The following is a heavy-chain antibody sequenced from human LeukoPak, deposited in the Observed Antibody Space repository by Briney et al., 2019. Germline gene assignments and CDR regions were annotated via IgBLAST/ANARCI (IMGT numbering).Heavy chain of an antibody. V-gene: IGHV4-4*07. CDR2: IYSSGST. CDR1: GGSISTYY. Sequence: PSETLSLTCTVSGGSISTYYWSWIRQPAGKDLEWIGHIYSSGSTNYNSSLKSRVTMSVDTSKNQFSLKLNSVTATNTAVYYCARGYGSESNWFDPWGQGTLVIVSS. CDR3: ARGYGSESNWFDP. D-gene: IGHD3-10*01. J-gene: IGHJ5*02.